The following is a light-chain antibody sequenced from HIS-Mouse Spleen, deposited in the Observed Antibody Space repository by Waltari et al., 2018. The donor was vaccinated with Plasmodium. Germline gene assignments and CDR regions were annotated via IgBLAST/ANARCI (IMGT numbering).Light chain of an antibody. Sequence: QSALTQPASVSGSPGQSITISCPGTSRDVGSYNLFPWYQQHPGKAPNLTIDEGSKRPSGVSNRFSGSKSGNTASLTISGLQAEDEADYYCCSYAGSSTNWVFGGGTKLTVL. CDR1: SRDVGSYNL. V-gene: IGLV2-23*01. CDR2: EGS. J-gene: IGLJ3*02. CDR3: CSYAGSSTNWV.